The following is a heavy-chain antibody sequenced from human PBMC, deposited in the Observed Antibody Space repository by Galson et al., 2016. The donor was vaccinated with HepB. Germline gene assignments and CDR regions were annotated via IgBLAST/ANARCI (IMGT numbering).Heavy chain of an antibody. Sequence: SLRLSCAASGFTLSDYYMTWIRQAPGKGLEWVSHISNSGSYRKYADSVKGRFTISRDSAKNSLYLQMIRLRAEDTAVYYCATPPSLTGYLNRFDYWGQGTLVTVSS. J-gene: IGHJ4*02. CDR3: ATPPSLTGYLNRFDY. CDR1: GFTLSDYY. V-gene: IGHV3-11*06. CDR2: ISNSGSYR. D-gene: IGHD3-9*01.